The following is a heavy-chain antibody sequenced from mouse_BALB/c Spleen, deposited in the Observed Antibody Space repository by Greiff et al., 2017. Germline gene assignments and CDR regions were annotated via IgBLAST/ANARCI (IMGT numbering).Heavy chain of an antibody. J-gene: IGHJ1*01. Sequence: EVKLQESGPELVKPGASVKISCKASGYTFTDYNMHWVKQSHGKSLEWIGYIYPYNGGTGYNQKFKSKATLTVDNSSSTAYMELRSLTSEDSAVYYCARDYGSSPWYFDVWGAGTTVTVSS. CDR2: IYPYNGGT. CDR3: ARDYGSSPWYFDV. D-gene: IGHD1-1*01. V-gene: IGHV1S29*02. CDR1: GYTFTDYN.